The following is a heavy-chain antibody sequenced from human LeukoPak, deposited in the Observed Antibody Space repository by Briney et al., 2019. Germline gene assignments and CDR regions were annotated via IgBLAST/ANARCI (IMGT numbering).Heavy chain of an antibody. CDR3: ARGEGVITKKFTF. Sequence: GGSLRLSCAASGFTFSSYSMNWVRQAPGKGLEWVSSISSSSSYIYYADSVKGRFTISRDNAKNSLYLQMNSLRAEDTAVYYCARGEGVITKKFTFWAQEPLVTVSS. V-gene: IGHV3-21*01. CDR1: GFTFSSYS. J-gene: IGHJ4*02. CDR2: ISSSSSYI. D-gene: IGHD1-14*01.